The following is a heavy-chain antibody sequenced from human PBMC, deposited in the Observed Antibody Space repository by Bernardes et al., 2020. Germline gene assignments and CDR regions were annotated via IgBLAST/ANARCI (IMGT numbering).Heavy chain of an antibody. V-gene: IGHV3-30*03. J-gene: IGHJ6*03. Sequence: GGSLRLSCAASGFTFSSYGMHWVRQATGKGLEWVAVMSYDGSSTYYADSVKGRFTVSRDNSKNTLYLQMNSLRAEDTAVYYCARVGAGTTKSYYYNYMDVWGKGTTVTVSS. CDR2: MSYDGSST. CDR3: ARVGAGTTKSYYYNYMDV. CDR1: GFTFSSYG. D-gene: IGHD1-1*01.